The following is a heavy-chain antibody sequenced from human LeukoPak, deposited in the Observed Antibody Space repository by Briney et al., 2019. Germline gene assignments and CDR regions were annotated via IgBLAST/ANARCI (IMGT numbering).Heavy chain of an antibody. J-gene: IGHJ6*04. V-gene: IGHV3-48*03. CDR1: GFTFSSYE. CDR2: ISSSGSTI. CDR3: ARTGRYGDYSQYYYYYGMDV. D-gene: IGHD4-17*01. Sequence: PGGSLRLSCAASGFTFSSYEMNWVRQAPGKGLEWVSYISSSGSTIFYADSVKGRFTISRDNAKNSLYLQMNSLRAEDTADYYCARTGRYGDYSQYYYYYGMDVWGKGTTFTVSS.